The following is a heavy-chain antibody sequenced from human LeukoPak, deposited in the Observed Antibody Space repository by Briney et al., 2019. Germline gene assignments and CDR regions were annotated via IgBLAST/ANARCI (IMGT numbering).Heavy chain of an antibody. D-gene: IGHD6-19*01. CDR2: ISSNGGST. CDR3: VIKTTKAIAVADYYFDY. Sequence: GGSLRLSCSASGFTFSSYAMHWVRQAPGKGLEYVSAISSNGGSTYYADSVKGRFTISRDNSKNTLYLQMSSLRAEDTAVYYCVIKTTKAIAVADYYFDYWGQGTLVTVPS. CDR1: GFTFSSYA. J-gene: IGHJ4*02. V-gene: IGHV3-64D*09.